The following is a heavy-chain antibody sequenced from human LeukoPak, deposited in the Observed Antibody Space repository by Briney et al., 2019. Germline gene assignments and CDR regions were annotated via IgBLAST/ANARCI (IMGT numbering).Heavy chain of an antibody. CDR1: GVSIYSYY. J-gene: IGHJ4*02. CDR2: IYYSGST. Sequence: SETLSLTCTVSGVSIYSYYWSWIRQPPGTGLEWIGYIYYSGSTNYNPSLKNRVTMSVDTSKNQFSLELRSVTAADTAVYYCARGNDNSGPDKYSFNFWGQGTLVTVSS. V-gene: IGHV4-59*01. CDR3: ARGNDNSGPDKYSFNF. D-gene: IGHD3-22*01.